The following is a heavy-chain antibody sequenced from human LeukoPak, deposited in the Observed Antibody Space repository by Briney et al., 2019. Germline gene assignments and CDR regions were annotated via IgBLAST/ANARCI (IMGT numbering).Heavy chain of an antibody. D-gene: IGHD5/OR15-5a*01. V-gene: IGHV3-64D*06. CDR2: ISSNGGST. CDR1: GFSFSSYA. CDR3: VKGLPGSA. Sequence: GGSLRLSCSASGFSFSSYAMYWVRQAPGKGLEYVPAISSNGGSTYYTDSVKGRFTISRDNSKNTLYLQMSSLRAADTAVYYCVKGLPGSAWGQGTLVTVS. J-gene: IGHJ5*02.